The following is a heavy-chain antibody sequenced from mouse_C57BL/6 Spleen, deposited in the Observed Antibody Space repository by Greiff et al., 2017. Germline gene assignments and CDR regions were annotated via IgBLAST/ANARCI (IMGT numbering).Heavy chain of an antibody. CDR1: GYAFSSYW. CDR2: IYPGDGDT. CDR3: ARPYYSSDDEFDY. V-gene: IGHV1-80*01. J-gene: IGHJ2*01. Sequence: QVQLQQSGAELVKPGASVKISCKASGYAFSSYWMNWVKQRPGKGLEWIGQIYPGDGDTNYNGKFKGKATLTADKSSSTAYMQLSSLTSEDSAVYFCARPYYSSDDEFDYWGQGTTLTVSS. D-gene: IGHD2-5*01.